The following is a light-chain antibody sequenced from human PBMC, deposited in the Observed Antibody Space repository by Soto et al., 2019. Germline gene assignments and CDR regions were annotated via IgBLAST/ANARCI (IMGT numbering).Light chain of an antibody. J-gene: IGKJ4*01. CDR1: QSIYSNY. Sequence: EIVLTQSPGTLSLSPGERATPSCRASQSIYSNYLAWYQQKLGQAPRLLIHGVSSRATGIPDRFSGSGSGTDFTLTISRLEPEDFAVYYCQQYGSSPLHTFGGGTKVEI. V-gene: IGKV3-20*01. CDR3: QQYGSSPLHT. CDR2: GVS.